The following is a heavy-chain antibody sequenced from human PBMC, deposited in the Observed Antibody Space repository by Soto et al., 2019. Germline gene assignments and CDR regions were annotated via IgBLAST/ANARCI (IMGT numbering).Heavy chain of an antibody. CDR1: GFTFSSYW. CDR3: ARGFSGSGSYPHYYYYMDV. J-gene: IGHJ6*03. Sequence: VQLVESGGGLVQPGGSLRLSCAASGFTFSSYWMHWVRQAPGKGLVWVSRINSDGSSTSYADSVKGRFTISRDNAKNTLYLQKNSRRAEDTAVYYCARGFSGSGSYPHYYYYMDVWGKGTTVTVSS. V-gene: IGHV3-74*01. D-gene: IGHD3-10*01. CDR2: INSDGSST.